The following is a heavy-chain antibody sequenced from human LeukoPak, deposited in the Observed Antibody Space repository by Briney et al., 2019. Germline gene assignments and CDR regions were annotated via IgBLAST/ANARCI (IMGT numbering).Heavy chain of an antibody. D-gene: IGHD4-17*01. CDR2: IWYVGSNK. J-gene: IGHJ4*02. Sequence: GGSLRLSCAASGFSFSNYDMHWVRQAPGKGLEWVAVIWYVGSNKYYADSVKGRFTISRDNSKNTLYLQMNSLRAEDTAVYYCARDLTGATVTTYFDYWGQGTLVTVSS. V-gene: IGHV3-33*01. CDR3: ARDLTGATVTTYFDY. CDR1: GFSFSNYD.